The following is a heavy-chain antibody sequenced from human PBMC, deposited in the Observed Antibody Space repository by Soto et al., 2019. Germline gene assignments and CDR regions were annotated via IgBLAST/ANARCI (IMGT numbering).Heavy chain of an antibody. Sequence: SETLSLTCAVSGGSISSSNWWSWVRQPPGKGLEWIGEIYHSGSTNYNPSLKSRVTISVDKSKNQFSLKLSSVTAADTAVYYCASRKGHSYGSNWFDPWGQGTLVTVSS. V-gene: IGHV4-4*02. J-gene: IGHJ5*02. CDR3: ASRKGHSYGSNWFDP. CDR1: GGSISSSNW. CDR2: IYHSGST. D-gene: IGHD5-18*01.